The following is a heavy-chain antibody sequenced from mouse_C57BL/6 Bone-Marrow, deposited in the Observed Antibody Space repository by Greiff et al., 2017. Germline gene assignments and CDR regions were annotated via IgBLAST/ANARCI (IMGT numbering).Heavy chain of an antibody. CDR1: GFNIKDDY. D-gene: IGHD2-3*01. CDR3: TMGWLRMDY. V-gene: IGHV14-4*01. Sequence: VQLQQSGAELVRPGASVKLSCTASGFNIKDDYMHWVKQRPEQGLEWIGWIDPENGDTEYASKFQGKATITADTSSNTAYLQLSSLTSEDTAVYYCTMGWLRMDYWGQGTTLTVSS. J-gene: IGHJ2*01. CDR2: IDPENGDT.